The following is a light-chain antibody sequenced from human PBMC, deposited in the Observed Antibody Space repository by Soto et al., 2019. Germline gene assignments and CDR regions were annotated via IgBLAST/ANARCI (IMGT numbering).Light chain of an antibody. J-gene: IGKJ4*01. V-gene: IGKV3-20*01. Sequence: EIGLPQPQGTLSLSPGERAPPSSRASKRVGSSYLAWYHQKPGQAPRPLIYGASSRATGIPDRFSGSGSGTDFTLTISRLEPEDFAVYYCQQYGSSPFGGGTKVEIK. CDR1: KRVGSSY. CDR3: QQYGSSP. CDR2: GAS.